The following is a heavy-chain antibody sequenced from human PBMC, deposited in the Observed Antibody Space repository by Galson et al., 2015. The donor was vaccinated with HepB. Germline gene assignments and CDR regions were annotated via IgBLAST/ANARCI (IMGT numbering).Heavy chain of an antibody. CDR1: GFTFSSYA. CDR3: AREGDTAMGLDY. D-gene: IGHD5-18*01. V-gene: IGHV3-30*04. J-gene: IGHJ4*02. CDR2: ISYDGSNK. Sequence: SLRLSCAASGFTFSSYAMHWVRQAPGKGLEWVAVISYDGSNKYYADSVKGRFTISRDNSKNTLYLQMNSLRAEDTAVYYCAREGDTAMGLDYWGQGTLVTVSS.